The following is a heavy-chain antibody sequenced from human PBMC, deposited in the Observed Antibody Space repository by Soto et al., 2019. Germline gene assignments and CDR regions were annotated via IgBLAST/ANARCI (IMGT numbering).Heavy chain of an antibody. Sequence: SGTLSLTCAVYGGSFSGEYWSWIRQPPGKGLEWIGEINHSGSTNYNPSLKSRVTISVDTSKNQFSLKLSSVTAADTAVYYCARGGSSYCRSTSGYFPFDYWGQGIRVTVSS. V-gene: IGHV4-34*01. CDR3: ARGGSSYCRSTSGYFPFDY. CDR2: INHSGST. J-gene: IGHJ4*02. D-gene: IGHD2-2*01. CDR1: GGSFSGEY.